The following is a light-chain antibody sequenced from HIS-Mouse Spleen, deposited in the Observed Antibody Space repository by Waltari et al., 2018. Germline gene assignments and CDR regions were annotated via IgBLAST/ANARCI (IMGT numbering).Light chain of an antibody. CDR2: DAS. CDR1: QDISNY. V-gene: IGKV1-33*01. J-gene: IGKJ4*01. CDR3: QQYDNLP. Sequence: DIQMTQSPSSLSASVGDRVTITCQASQDISNYLIWYQQKPRKAPKLLIYDASNLETGVPSRFSGSGSGTDFTFTISSLQPEDIATYYCQQYDNLPFGGGTKVEIK.